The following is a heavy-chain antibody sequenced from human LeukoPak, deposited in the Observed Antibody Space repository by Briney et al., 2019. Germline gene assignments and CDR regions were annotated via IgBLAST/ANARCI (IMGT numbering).Heavy chain of an antibody. D-gene: IGHD5-12*01. V-gene: IGHV4-39*07. CDR2: IFYSGST. CDR3: ARTPSGYARGYFDY. CDR1: SGSISTSNYY. J-gene: IGHJ4*02. Sequence: PSETLSLTCTVSSGSISTSNYYWGWVRQPPGKALEWIGNIFYSGSTYYSPSLKSRVTISLDTSRNQFSLKLSSVTAADTAVYYCARTPSGYARGYFDYWGQGTLVTVSS.